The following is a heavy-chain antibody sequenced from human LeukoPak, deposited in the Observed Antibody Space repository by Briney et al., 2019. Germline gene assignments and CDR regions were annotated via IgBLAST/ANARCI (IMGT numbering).Heavy chain of an antibody. Sequence: GGSLRLSCAASGFTVSSNYMSWVRQAPGKGLEWVSVIYSGGSTYYADSVKGRFTISRDNSKNTLYLQMNSLRAEDTAVYYCARHIVVVPAAMDPHYYYYYGMDVWGQGTTVTVSS. CDR3: ARHIVVVPAAMDPHYYYYYGMDV. CDR2: IYSGGST. V-gene: IGHV3-53*01. CDR1: GFTVSSNY. J-gene: IGHJ6*02. D-gene: IGHD2-2*01.